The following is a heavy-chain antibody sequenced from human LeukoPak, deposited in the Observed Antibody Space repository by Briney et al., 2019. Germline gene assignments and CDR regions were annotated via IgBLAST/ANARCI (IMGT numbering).Heavy chain of an antibody. D-gene: IGHD3-22*01. J-gene: IGHJ4*02. Sequence: SQTLSLTCTVSGGSISSGGYYWSWIRQHPGKGPEWIGYIYYSGSTNYNPSLKSRVTISVDTSKNQFSLKLSSVTAADTAVYYCARVAPNYYDSSGYYSPFDYWGQGTLVTVSS. CDR2: IYYSGST. V-gene: IGHV4-31*03. CDR1: GGSISSGGYY. CDR3: ARVAPNYYDSSGYYSPFDY.